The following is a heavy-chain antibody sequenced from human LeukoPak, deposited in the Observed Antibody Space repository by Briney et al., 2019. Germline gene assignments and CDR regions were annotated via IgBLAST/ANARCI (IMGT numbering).Heavy chain of an antibody. Sequence: GGSLRLSCAASGFTSSDYWTHWVPQAPGKGLVWVSRIHRDGSSTTYADSVKGRFTISRDNAKNTLYLQMNSLRAEDTAMYYCARGTEGYTYGEFDSWGQGTLVTVSS. D-gene: IGHD5-18*01. CDR3: ARGTEGYTYGEFDS. CDR2: IHRDGSST. J-gene: IGHJ5*01. CDR1: GFTSSDYW. V-gene: IGHV3-74*01.